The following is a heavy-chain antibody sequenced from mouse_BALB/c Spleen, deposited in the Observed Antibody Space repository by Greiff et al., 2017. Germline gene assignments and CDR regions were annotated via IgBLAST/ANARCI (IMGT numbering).Heavy chain of an antibody. Sequence: DVQLQESGPGLVKPSQSLSLTCSVTGYSITSGYYWNWIRQFPGNKLEWMGYISYDGSNNYNPSLKNRISITRDTSKNQFFLKLNSVTTEDTATYYCARQYGNFLYAMDYWGQGTSVTVSS. CDR3: ARQYGNFLYAMDY. D-gene: IGHD2-10*02. V-gene: IGHV3-6*02. CDR2: ISYDGSN. CDR1: GYSITSGYY. J-gene: IGHJ4*01.